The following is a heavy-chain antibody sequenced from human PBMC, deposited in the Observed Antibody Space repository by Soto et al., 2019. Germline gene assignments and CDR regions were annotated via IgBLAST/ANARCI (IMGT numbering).Heavy chain of an antibody. CDR3: ARGLNYYDSSGYLDY. V-gene: IGHV1-69*02. CDR2: IIPILGIA. Sequence: EASVKVSCKASGGSFSSYTISWVRQAPGQGLEWMGRIIPILGIANYAQKFQGRVTITADKSTSTAYMELSSLRSEDTAVYYCARGLNYYDSSGYLDYWGQGTLVTVS. D-gene: IGHD3-22*01. J-gene: IGHJ4*02. CDR1: GGSFSSYT.